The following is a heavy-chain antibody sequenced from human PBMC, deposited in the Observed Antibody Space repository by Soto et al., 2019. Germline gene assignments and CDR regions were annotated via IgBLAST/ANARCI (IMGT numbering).Heavy chain of an antibody. Sequence: QVQLVQSGAEVQKPGSSVKVSCKASGGTFSSYAISWVRQAPGQGLEWMGGIIPIFGTANYAQKFQGRVTITADESTSTAYMELSSLRSEDTAVYYCARDGGPYCGGDCYPPRGFDPWGQGTLVTVSS. V-gene: IGHV1-69*01. CDR1: GGTFSSYA. D-gene: IGHD2-21*02. J-gene: IGHJ5*02. CDR3: ARDGGPYCGGDCYPPRGFDP. CDR2: IIPIFGTA.